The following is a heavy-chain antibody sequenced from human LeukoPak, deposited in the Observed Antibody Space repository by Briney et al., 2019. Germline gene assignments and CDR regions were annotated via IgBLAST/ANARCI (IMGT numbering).Heavy chain of an antibody. CDR1: GFTFSSFW. V-gene: IGHV3-7*01. CDR3: AREWRVQFRGCDY. CDR2: IKQDGSEK. J-gene: IGHJ4*02. D-gene: IGHD6-19*01. Sequence: PGGSLRLSCAASGFTFSSFWMSWVRQAPGKGLEWLANIKQDGSEKYYLDSVKGRFTISRDNAKNSLYLQMNSLRAEDTAVYYCAREWRVQFRGCDYWGQGTLVTVSS.